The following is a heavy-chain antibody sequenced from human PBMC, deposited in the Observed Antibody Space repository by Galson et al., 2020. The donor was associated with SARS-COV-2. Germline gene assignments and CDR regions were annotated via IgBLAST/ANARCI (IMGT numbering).Heavy chain of an antibody. CDR3: ARETDDDSSSWYDD. CDR2: ISYDGTTI. Sequence: GESLKISCAASGFTFSSSAMHWVRQAPGKGLEWVAIISYDGTTIYKSDSVKGRFTISRDISKNILYLQMNRLRPEDTGVYCCARETDDDSSSWYDDWGQGTLVTVSP. D-gene: IGHD3-22*01. CDR1: GFTFSSSA. J-gene: IGHJ5*02. V-gene: IGHV3-30*04.